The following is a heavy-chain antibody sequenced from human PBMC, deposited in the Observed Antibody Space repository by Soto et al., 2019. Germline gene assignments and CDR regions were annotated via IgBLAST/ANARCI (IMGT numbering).Heavy chain of an antibody. Sequence: GESLKVSCKGSGYSFAGYWITWVRQKPGKGLEWMGRIDPSDSQTYYSPSFRGHVTISVTKSITTVFLQWRSLRASDTAMYYCARQIYDFDTGTNFQYYLDSWCQGTSVTVFS. CDR3: ARQIYDFDTGTNFQYYLDS. J-gene: IGHJ4*02. V-gene: IGHV5-10-1*01. CDR2: IDPSDSQT. D-gene: IGHD2-8*01. CDR1: GYSFAGYW.